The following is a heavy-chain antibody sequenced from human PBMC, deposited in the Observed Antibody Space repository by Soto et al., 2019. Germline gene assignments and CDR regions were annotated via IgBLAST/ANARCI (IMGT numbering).Heavy chain of an antibody. CDR3: ARDHMQQLVFDYYYGMDV. J-gene: IGHJ6*02. CDR1: GFTLSSYW. D-gene: IGHD6-13*01. CDR2: IKQDGSEK. Sequence: GGSLRLSCAASGFTLSSYWMSWVRQAPGKGLEWVANIKQDGSEKYYVDSVKGRFTISRDNAKNSLYLQMNSLRAEDTAVYYCARDHMQQLVFDYYYGMDVWGQGTTVTVSS. V-gene: IGHV3-7*01.